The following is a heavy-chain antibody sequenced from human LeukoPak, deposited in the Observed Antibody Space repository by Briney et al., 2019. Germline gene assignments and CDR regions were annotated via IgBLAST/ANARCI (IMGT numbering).Heavy chain of an antibody. CDR1: GGSISSYY. Sequence: SETLSLTCTVSGGSISSYYWSWIRQPPGKGLEWIGYIYYSGSNNYNPSLKSRVTISVDTSKNQFSLKLSSVTAADTAVYYCARVNDYVWGSYRPMYYYFDYWGQGTLVTVSS. J-gene: IGHJ4*02. CDR2: IYYSGSN. V-gene: IGHV4-59*01. D-gene: IGHD3-16*02. CDR3: ARVNDYVWGSYRPMYYYFDY.